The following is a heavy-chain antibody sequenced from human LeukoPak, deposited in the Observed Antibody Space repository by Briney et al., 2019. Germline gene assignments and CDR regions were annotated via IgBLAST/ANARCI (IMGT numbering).Heavy chain of an antibody. V-gene: IGHV3-30*04. D-gene: IGHD4-17*01. CDR1: GFTFSSYA. Sequence: PGGSLRLSCAASGFTFSSYAMHWVRQAPGKGLEWVAVISYDGSNKYYADSVKGRFTISRDNSKNTLFLQMNSLRAEDTAVYYCARDFCELRCDYFDYWGQGTLVTVSS. J-gene: IGHJ4*02. CDR3: ARDFCELRCDYFDY. CDR2: ISYDGSNK.